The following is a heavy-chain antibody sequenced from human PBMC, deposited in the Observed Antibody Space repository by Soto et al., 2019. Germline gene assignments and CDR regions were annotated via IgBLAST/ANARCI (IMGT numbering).Heavy chain of an antibody. J-gene: IGHJ3*02. CDR1: GGSISSSSYY. D-gene: IGHD2-8*01. CDR3: ARVAAYCTKRDAFDI. Sequence: ETLSLTCTVSGGSISSSSYYWGWIRQPPGKGLEWIGSIYYSGSTYYNPSLKSRVTISVDTSKNQFSLKLSSVTAADTAVYYCARVAAYCTKRDAFDIWGQGTMVTVSS. V-gene: IGHV4-39*01. CDR2: IYYSGST.